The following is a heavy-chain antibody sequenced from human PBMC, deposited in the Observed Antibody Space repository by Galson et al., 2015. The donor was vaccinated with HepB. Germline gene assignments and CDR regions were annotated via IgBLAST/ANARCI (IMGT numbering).Heavy chain of an antibody. CDR3: ARHVLFYYYDNDRQERRVPCDY. CDR1: GGSINSYY. Sequence: SETLSLTCTVSGGSINSYYWSSLRQPPGKGLEWIGYIYYSGSTSYNPSLRSRVTISVDTSKTQFSLRLSSVTAADTAVYYCARHVLFYYYDNDRQERRVPCDYWGPGTLVTVSS. D-gene: IGHD3-22*01. V-gene: IGHV4-59*08. J-gene: IGHJ4*02. CDR2: IYYSGST.